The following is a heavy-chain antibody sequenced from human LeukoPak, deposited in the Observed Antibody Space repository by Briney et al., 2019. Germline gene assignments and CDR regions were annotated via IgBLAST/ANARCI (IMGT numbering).Heavy chain of an antibody. CDR3: ARGFCSGGSCSGFDY. J-gene: IGHJ4*02. Sequence: ASVKVSCKASGYTFTTYAMHWARQTPGQRLEWMGWINVGYGDTKYSQKFQGRVTITRDTSASTAYMELSNLRSEDTAVYYCARGFCSGGSCSGFDYWGQGTLVTVSS. V-gene: IGHV1-3*01. CDR2: INVGYGDT. D-gene: IGHD2-15*01. CDR1: GYTFTTYA.